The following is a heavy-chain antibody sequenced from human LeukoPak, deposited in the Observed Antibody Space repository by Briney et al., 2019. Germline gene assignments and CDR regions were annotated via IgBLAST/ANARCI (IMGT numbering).Heavy chain of an antibody. CDR3: ARGSLQRITIFGVVIEGGNWFDP. CDR1: GYTFTSYD. Sequence: ASVEVSCKTSGYTFTSYDINWVRQATGQGLEWMGWMNPNSGNTGYAQKFQGRVTMTRNTSISTAYMELSSLRSEDTAVYYCARGSLQRITIFGVVIEGGNWFDPWGQGTLVTVSS. V-gene: IGHV1-8*01. J-gene: IGHJ5*02. CDR2: MNPNSGNT. D-gene: IGHD3-3*01.